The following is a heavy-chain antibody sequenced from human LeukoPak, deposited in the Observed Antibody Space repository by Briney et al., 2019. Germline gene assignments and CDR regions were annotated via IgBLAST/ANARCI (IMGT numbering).Heavy chain of an antibody. CDR3: ARGGTDYYYGMDV. D-gene: IGHD3-16*01. V-gene: IGHV1-69*04. CDR2: IIPILGIA. Sequence: EASVKVSCKASGGTFSSYAISWVRQAPGQGLEWMGRIIPILGIANYAQKFQGRVTITADKSTSTAYMELSSLRSEDTAVYYCARGGTDYYYGMDVWGQGTTVTVSS. J-gene: IGHJ6*02. CDR1: GGTFSSYA.